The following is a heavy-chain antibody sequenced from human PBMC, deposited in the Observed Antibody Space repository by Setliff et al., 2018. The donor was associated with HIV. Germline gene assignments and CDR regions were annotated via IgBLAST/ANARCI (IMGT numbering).Heavy chain of an antibody. V-gene: IGHV4-4*09. D-gene: IGHD2-21*02. J-gene: IGHJ4*02. Sequence: PSQTLSLTCTVSGDTDFYWTWIRQPPGKGLEWIGYIHASGKTNYNTSLKSRVTISLDTSKMQFSLHLTSVTAADTAVYYCATLDPSGGNFLAYWGQGTLVTVSS. CDR3: ATLDPSGGNFLAY. CDR2: IHASGKT. CDR1: GDTDFY.